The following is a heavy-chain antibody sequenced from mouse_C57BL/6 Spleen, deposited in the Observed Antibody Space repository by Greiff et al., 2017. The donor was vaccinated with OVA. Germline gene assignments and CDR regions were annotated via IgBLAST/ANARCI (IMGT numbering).Heavy chain of an antibody. V-gene: IGHV5-12*01. D-gene: IGHD2-4*01. CDR3: ARAYDYDYAMDY. CDR2: ISHGGGST. Sequence: EVKVVESGGGLVQPGGSLKLSCAASGFTFSDYYMYWVRQTPEKRLEWVAYISHGGGSTYYPDTVKGRFTISRDNAKNTLYLQMNLLKSKDTAMYYYARAYDYDYAMDYWGQGTSVTVSS. CDR1: GFTFSDYY. J-gene: IGHJ4*01.